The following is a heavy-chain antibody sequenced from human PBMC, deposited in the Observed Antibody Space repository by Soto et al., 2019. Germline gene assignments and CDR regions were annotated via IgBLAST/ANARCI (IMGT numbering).Heavy chain of an antibody. V-gene: IGHV4-39*01. J-gene: IGHJ5*02. D-gene: IGHD3-3*01. CDR1: GGSISSSIYY. CDR2: IYYSGST. Sequence: SETLSLTCTVSGGSISSSIYYWGWIRHPPGNGLEWIGSIYYSGSTYYNPSLKSRVTISVDTSKNQFSLKLSSVTAADTAVYYCARHVSITIFGTERAPFDPWGQGTLVTVYS. CDR3: ARHVSITIFGTERAPFDP.